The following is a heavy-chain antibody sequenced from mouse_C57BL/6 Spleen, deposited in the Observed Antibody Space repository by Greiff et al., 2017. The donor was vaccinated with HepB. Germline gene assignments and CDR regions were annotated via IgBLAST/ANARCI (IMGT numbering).Heavy chain of an antibody. D-gene: IGHD1-1*01. CDR1: GYTFTEYT. Sequence: VQLQQSGAELVKPGASVKLSCKASGYTFTEYTIHWVKQRTGQGLEWIGWIYPGSGSIKYNEKFKDKATLTADKSSSTVYMELSRFTSEDSAVDFCARHEEDYGSSYGFAYWGQGTLVTVSA. CDR3: ARHEEDYGSSYGFAY. J-gene: IGHJ3*01. CDR2: IYPGSGSI. V-gene: IGHV1-62-2*01.